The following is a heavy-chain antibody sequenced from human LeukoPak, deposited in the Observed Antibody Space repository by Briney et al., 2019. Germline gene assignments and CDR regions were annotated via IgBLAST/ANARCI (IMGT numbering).Heavy chain of an antibody. CDR2: IKQDGSEK. J-gene: IGHJ6*03. CDR3: ARVGKLGKDYDILTGYYIGGWGGNYYYYMDV. CDR1: GFTFSSYW. Sequence: HPGGSLRLSCAASGFTFSSYWMSWVRQAPGKGLEWVANIKQDGSEKYYVDSVKGRFTISRDNAKNSLYLQMNSLRAEDTAVYYCARVGKLGKDYDILTGYYIGGWGGNYYYYMDVWGKGTTVTISS. D-gene: IGHD3-9*01. V-gene: IGHV3-7*01.